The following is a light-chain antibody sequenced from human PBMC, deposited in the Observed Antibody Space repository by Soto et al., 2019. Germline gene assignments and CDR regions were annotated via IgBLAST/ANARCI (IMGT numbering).Light chain of an antibody. V-gene: IGLV2-23*01. CDR2: EGG. Sequence: QSVLTQPASVSGSPGQSITISCTGTSSDVGSYNLVSWYQQHPGKAPKLMIYEGGKRPSGVSDRFSGSKSGNTASLTISGLQAEDEADYYCCTYAGGTTWVFGGGTQLTVL. CDR3: CTYAGGTTWV. J-gene: IGLJ3*02. CDR1: SSDVGSYNL.